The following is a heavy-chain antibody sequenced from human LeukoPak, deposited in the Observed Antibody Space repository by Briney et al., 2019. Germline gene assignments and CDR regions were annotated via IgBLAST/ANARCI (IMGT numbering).Heavy chain of an antibody. CDR1: GYTFTGYY. Sequence: ASVKVSCKASGYTFTGYYMHWVRQAPGQGLEWMGWINPNSGGTNYAQKFQGRVTMTRDTSISTAYMELSRLRSDDTAVYYCARAAVAGTDAFDIWGQGTMVTVSS. J-gene: IGHJ3*02. V-gene: IGHV1-2*02. CDR2: INPNSGGT. D-gene: IGHD6-19*01. CDR3: ARAAVAGTDAFDI.